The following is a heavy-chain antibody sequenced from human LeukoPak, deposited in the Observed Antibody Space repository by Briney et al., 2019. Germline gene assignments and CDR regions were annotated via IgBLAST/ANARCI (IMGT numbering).Heavy chain of an antibody. CDR3: ARDLSEPRVYPSAIAAGGKMYNWFDP. D-gene: IGHD6-13*01. Sequence: PSETLSLTCAVYVRSFSGYYWSWIRQPPGKGLEWIGEINNSGSTNYNPSLSSRVTISVDTSKNQFFLKLSSVTAADTAVYYFARDLSEPRVYPSAIAAGGKMYNWFDPWGQGTLVTVSS. CDR2: INNSGST. V-gene: IGHV4-34*01. J-gene: IGHJ5*02. CDR1: VRSFSGYY.